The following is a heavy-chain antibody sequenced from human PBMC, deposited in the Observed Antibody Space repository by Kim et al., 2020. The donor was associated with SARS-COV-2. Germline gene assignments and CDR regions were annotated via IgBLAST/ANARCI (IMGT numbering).Heavy chain of an antibody. Sequence: GGSLRLSCAAYGFTFSSYWMSWVRQAPGKGLEWVANIKQDGSEKYYVDSVKGRFTISRDNAKNSLYLQMNSLRAEDTAGDYCAGDAAAAPLVCGVYYYYGMDCWGQGTTVTVSS. D-gene: IGHD6-13*01. V-gene: IGHV3-7*01. J-gene: IGHJ6*02. CDR2: IKQDGSEK. CDR1: GFTFSSYW. CDR3: AGDAAAAPLVCGVYYYYGMDC.